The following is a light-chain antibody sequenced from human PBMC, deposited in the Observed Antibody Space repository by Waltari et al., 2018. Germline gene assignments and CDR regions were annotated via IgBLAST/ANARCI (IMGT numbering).Light chain of an antibody. CDR2: DVS. CDR1: SSDVGAYNY. Sequence: QSALAQPPSVSGSPGQSVTISCTGTSSDVGAYNYVSWHQQHPGNAPRVVIHDVSERPSGVPDRFSASKSGNTASLTITGLQAEDEADYYCLAYAGGPSIFGGGTKLTVL. CDR3: LAYAGGPSI. V-gene: IGLV2-11*01. J-gene: IGLJ2*01.